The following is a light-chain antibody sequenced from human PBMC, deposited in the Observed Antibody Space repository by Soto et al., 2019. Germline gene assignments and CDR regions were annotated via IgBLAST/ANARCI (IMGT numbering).Light chain of an antibody. V-gene: IGKV1-5*01. J-gene: IGKJ1*01. CDR1: QSISSW. Sequence: DIQMTQSPSTLSASVGDRVTITCRASQSISSWLAWYQQKPGKAPKLLIYDASSLESGVPSRFSGSGSGTEFTLTISSLQPDDFATYYCQQYNSYWTFGQGPKVDI. CDR2: DAS. CDR3: QQYNSYWT.